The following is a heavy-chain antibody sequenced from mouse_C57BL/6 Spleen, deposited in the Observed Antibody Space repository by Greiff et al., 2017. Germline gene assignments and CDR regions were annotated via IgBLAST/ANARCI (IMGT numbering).Heavy chain of an antibody. Sequence: VQLKQSGPELVKPGASVKISCKASGYSFTDYNMNWVKQSNGKSLDWIGIINPNYGTTRYNQKFKGKAPLTVVKSSSTAYMQLNRLTSEDSAVYYCARGYPDWYFDVWGTGTTVTVSS. V-gene: IGHV1-39*01. J-gene: IGHJ1*03. CDR3: ARGYPDWYFDV. CDR1: GYSFTDYN. D-gene: IGHD2-14*01. CDR2: INPNYGTT.